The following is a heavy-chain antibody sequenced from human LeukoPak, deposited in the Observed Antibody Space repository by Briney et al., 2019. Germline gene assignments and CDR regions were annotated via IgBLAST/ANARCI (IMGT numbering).Heavy chain of an antibody. V-gene: IGHV4-34*01. CDR3: ARAECSGGTCYHFDF. Sequence: ASETLSLTCAVYGGSFSGYYWSWIRQPPGKGLEWIGEINHSGSTNYNPSLKSRVTISVDTSKNQFSLKLTSVTAADTAVYYCARAECSGGTCYHFDFWGQGTLVTVSS. D-gene: IGHD2-15*01. CDR2: INHSGST. CDR1: GGSFSGYY. J-gene: IGHJ4*02.